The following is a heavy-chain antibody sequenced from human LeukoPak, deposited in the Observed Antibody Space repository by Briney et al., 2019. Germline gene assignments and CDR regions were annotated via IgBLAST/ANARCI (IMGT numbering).Heavy chain of an antibody. CDR3: ATTPRGYYDILTGYPVYYFDY. CDR1: GGSISSSNW. J-gene: IGHJ4*02. V-gene: IGHV4-4*02. D-gene: IGHD3-9*01. CDR2: IYHSGST. Sequence: PSGTLSLTCAVSGGSISSSNWWSWVRQPPGKGLEWIGEIYHSGSTNYNPSLKSRVTISVDTSKNQFSLKLSSVTAADTAVYYCATTPRGYYDILTGYPVYYFDYWGQGTLVTVSS.